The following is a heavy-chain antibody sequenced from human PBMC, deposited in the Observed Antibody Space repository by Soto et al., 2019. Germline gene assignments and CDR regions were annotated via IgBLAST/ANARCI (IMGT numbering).Heavy chain of an antibody. CDR2: IIPIFGTA. CDR1: GGTFSSYA. D-gene: IGHD6-13*01. J-gene: IGHJ5*02. Sequence: SVKVSCKASGGTFSSYAISWVRQAPGQGLEWMGGIIPIFGTANYAQKFQGRVTITADESTSTAYMELSSLRSEDTAVYYCARATSSWYPSPYNWFDPWGQGTLVTVSS. V-gene: IGHV1-69*13. CDR3: ARATSSWYPSPYNWFDP.